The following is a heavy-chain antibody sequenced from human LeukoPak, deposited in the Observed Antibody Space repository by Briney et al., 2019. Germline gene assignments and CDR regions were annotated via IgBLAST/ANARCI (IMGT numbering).Heavy chain of an antibody. Sequence: GASVKVSCKASGYTFTSYYMHWVRQAPGQGLEWMGIINPSGGSSSYAQKFQGRVTMTRDTSTSTVYMELSSLRSEDTAVYYCAGSSWYGLLYYWGQGTLVTVSS. CDR1: GYTFTSYY. J-gene: IGHJ4*02. CDR2: INPSGGSS. D-gene: IGHD6-13*01. CDR3: AGSSWYGLLYY. V-gene: IGHV1-46*01.